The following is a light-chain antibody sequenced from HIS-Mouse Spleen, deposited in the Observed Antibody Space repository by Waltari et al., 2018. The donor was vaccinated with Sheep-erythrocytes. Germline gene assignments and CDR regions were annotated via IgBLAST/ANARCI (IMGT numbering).Light chain of an antibody. Sequence: SYELTQPPSVSVSPGQTASITCSGDKSGDKYACWYQQKPGQSPVLVLYQDSKRPSGIPERFSGSNSGNTATLTISGTQAMDEADYYCQAWDSSTAVFGGGTKLTVL. J-gene: IGLJ2*01. CDR3: QAWDSSTAV. CDR2: QDS. V-gene: IGLV3-1*01. CDR1: KSGDKY.